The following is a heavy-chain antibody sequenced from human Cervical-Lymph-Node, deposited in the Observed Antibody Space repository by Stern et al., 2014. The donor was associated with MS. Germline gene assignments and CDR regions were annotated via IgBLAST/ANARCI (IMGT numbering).Heavy chain of an antibody. V-gene: IGHV3-33*01. CDR3: ARGRFYGSGSHFDY. Sequence: VQLVESGGGVVQPGRSLRLSCAAAGFTFSSYGMHWVRQAPGNGLEWVAVIWYDGSNKYYADSVKGRFTISRDNSKNTLYLQMNSLRAEDTAVYYCARGRFYGSGSHFDYWGQGTLVTVSS. J-gene: IGHJ4*02. CDR1: GFTFSSYG. D-gene: IGHD3-10*01. CDR2: IWYDGSNK.